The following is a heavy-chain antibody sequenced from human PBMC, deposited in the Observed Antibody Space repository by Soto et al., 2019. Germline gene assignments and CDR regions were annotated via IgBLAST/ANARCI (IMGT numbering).Heavy chain of an antibody. Sequence: ASVKVSCQASGYTFTTYDINWVRQATGQGLEWMGWINPNSGNTGYAQKFQGRVTMTTNTSIRTAYMEVSSLRSEDTAVYYCARGRSSSTDYWGQGTLVTVSS. D-gene: IGHD6-6*01. CDR3: ARGRSSSTDY. V-gene: IGHV1-8*01. CDR2: INPNSGNT. CDR1: GYTFTTYD. J-gene: IGHJ4*02.